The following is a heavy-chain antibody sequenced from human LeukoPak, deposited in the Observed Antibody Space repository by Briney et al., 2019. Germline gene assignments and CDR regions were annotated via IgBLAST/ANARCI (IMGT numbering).Heavy chain of an antibody. J-gene: IGHJ5*02. D-gene: IGHD3-10*01. CDR3: AKADVLLWFGPVFGP. V-gene: IGHV3-23*01. CDR1: GFTFSSYA. Sequence: SGGSLRLSCAASGFTFSSYAMSWVRQAPGKGLEWVSAISGSGGSTYYADSVKGRFTISRDNSKNTLYLQMNSLRAEDTAVYYCAKADVLLWFGPVFGPWGQGTLVTVSS. CDR2: ISGSGGST.